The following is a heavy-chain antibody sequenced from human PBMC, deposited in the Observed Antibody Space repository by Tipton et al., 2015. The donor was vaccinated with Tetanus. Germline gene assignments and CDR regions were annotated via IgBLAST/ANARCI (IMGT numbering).Heavy chain of an antibody. V-gene: IGHV1-2*02. CDR1: GYTFTGYY. Sequence: QVQLVQSGAEVKKPGASVKVSCKASGYTFTGYYMHWVRQAPGQGLEWMGWINPNSGGTHYAQKFQGRVTMTRDTSISTAYMELSRLRSDDTAVYYWAGGGPPWIVGATRGDDDAFDIWGQGTMVTVSS. J-gene: IGHJ3*02. CDR2: INPNSGGT. D-gene: IGHD1-26*01. CDR3: AGGGPPWIVGATRGDDDAFDI.